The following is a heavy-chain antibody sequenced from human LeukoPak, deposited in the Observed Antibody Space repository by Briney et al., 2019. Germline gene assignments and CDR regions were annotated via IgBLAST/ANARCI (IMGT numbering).Heavy chain of an antibody. CDR3: AKGTVTIRSYYYYMDV. V-gene: IGHV3-23*01. J-gene: IGHJ6*03. D-gene: IGHD4-17*01. CDR2: ISGSGGST. Sequence: GGSLRLSCAASGFTFSSYAMSWVRQAPGKGLEWVSAISGSGGSTYYADSVKGRFTISRDNSKNTLYLQMNSLRAEDTAVYYCAKGTVTIRSYYYYMDVWGKGTTVTVSS. CDR1: GFTFSSYA.